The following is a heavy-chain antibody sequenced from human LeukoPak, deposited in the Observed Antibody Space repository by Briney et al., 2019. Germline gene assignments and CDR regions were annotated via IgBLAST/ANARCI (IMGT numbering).Heavy chain of an antibody. CDR2: ISWNSGSI. CDR1: GFTFDDYA. Sequence: TGRSLRLSCAASGFTFDDYAMHWVRQAPGKGLEWVSGISWNSGSIGYADSVKGRFTISRDNAKNSLYLQMNSLRTEDTALYYCAKAKYNWNDGQPDVWGQGTTVTVSS. J-gene: IGHJ6*02. D-gene: IGHD1-1*01. CDR3: AKAKYNWNDGQPDV. V-gene: IGHV3-9*01.